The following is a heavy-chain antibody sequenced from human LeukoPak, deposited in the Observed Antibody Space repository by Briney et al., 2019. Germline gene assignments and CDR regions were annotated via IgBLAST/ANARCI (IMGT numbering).Heavy chain of an antibody. CDR1: GFTFSSYA. CDR2: TKSNSDGGTT. CDR3: TASFGP. V-gene: IGHV3-15*01. J-gene: IGHJ5*02. Sequence: GGSLRLSCAASGFTFSSYAMSWVRQAPGKGLEWVGRTKSNSDGGTTDYAAPVKGRFTISRDDSKNTLYLQMNSLKTEDTAMYYCTASFGPWGQGTLVTVSS.